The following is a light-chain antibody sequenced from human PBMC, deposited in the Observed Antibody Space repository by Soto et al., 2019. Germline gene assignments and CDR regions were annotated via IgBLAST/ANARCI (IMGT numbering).Light chain of an antibody. CDR1: QSISSW. CDR2: KAS. V-gene: IGKV1-5*03. Sequence: DIQMTQSPSTLSASVGDRVTITCRASQSISSWLAWYQQKPGKVPKVLIYKASSLESGVPSRFSGSGSGTEFTLTISRLQTDDFATYYCQQYNSHSGTFGQGTKVEIK. J-gene: IGKJ1*01. CDR3: QQYNSHSGT.